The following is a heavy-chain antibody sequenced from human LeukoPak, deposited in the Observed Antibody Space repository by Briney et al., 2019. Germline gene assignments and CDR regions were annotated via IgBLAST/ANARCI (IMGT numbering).Heavy chain of an antibody. CDR3: TREAIAAAGRSFDY. Sequence: NSSETLSLTCSVSGGSISTYYWSWIRQPAGKGLEWIGRIYTSGSTNYNPSLKSRVTMSVDTSKNQFSLRLGSVTAADTAVYYCTREAIAAAGRSFDYWGPGTLVTVSS. D-gene: IGHD6-13*01. V-gene: IGHV4-4*07. CDR2: IYTSGST. J-gene: IGHJ4*02. CDR1: GGSISTYY.